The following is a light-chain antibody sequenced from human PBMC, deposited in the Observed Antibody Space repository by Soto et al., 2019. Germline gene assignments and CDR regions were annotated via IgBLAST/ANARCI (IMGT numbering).Light chain of an antibody. CDR1: SSDVGGYNY. V-gene: IGLV2-14*01. CDR3: SSYTRSSTLV. CDR2: EVS. J-gene: IGLJ3*02. Sequence: QSALTQPASVSGSPGQSITISCTGTSSDVGGYNYVSWYQQHPGKAPKLMIYEVSNRPSGVSNRFSGSKSGNTASLTISGVQDEDEADYSCSSYTRSSTLVFGGGTKLTVL.